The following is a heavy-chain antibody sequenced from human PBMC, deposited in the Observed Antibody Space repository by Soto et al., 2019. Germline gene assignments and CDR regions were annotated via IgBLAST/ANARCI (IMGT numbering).Heavy chain of an antibody. V-gene: IGHV3-23*01. D-gene: IGHD3-10*01. CDR1: GFTFSSYA. Sequence: PGGSLRLSCAASGFTFSSYAMSWVRQAPGKGLGWVSVISGSDDSTYYADSVKGRFTISRDNSKNTLYLQMNSLRAEDTAVYYCAKDLTGSAFDYWGQGTLVTVSS. CDR2: ISGSDDST. J-gene: IGHJ4*02. CDR3: AKDLTGSAFDY.